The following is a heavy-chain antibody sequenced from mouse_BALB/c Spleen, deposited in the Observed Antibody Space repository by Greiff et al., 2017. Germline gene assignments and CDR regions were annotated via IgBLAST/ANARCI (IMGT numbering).Heavy chain of an antibody. CDR2: IWGDGST. CDR1: GFSLTGYG. CDR3: ASPHYYGSSPYAMDY. V-gene: IGHV2-6-7*01. D-gene: IGHD1-1*01. J-gene: IGHJ4*01. Sequence: QVQLKESGPGLVAPSQSLSITCTVSGFSLTGYGVNWVRQPPGKGLEWLGMIWGDGSTDYNSALKSRLSISKDNSKSQVFLKMNSLQTDDTARYYCASPHYYGSSPYAMDYWGQGTSVTVT.